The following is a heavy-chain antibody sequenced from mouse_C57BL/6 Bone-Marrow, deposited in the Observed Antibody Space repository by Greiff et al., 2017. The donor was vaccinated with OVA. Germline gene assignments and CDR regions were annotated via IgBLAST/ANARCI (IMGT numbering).Heavy chain of an antibody. V-gene: IGHV1-47*01. D-gene: IGHD1-1*01. CDR2: FHPYNDDT. CDR3: ARGVYYDSSPLAIDY. Sequence: QVQLKQPGAELVKPGASVKMSCKASGYTFTTYPIEWMKQNHGKSLEWIGNFHPYNDDTKYNEKFKGKATLTVEKSSSTVYLELSRLTSDDSAVYYYARGVYYDSSPLAIDYWGQGTSVTVSS. CDR1: GYTFTTYP. J-gene: IGHJ4*01.